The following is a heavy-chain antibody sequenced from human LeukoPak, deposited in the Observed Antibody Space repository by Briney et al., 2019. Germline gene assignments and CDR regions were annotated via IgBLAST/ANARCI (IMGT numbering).Heavy chain of an antibody. CDR3: ARTAARRFDY. Sequence: ASVKVSCKASGYTFPSYFMHWVRQAPGQGLEWMGIINPTGGSTTYAQKFQGRVTMTRDTSTSTVYMELSSLRSDDTAEYYCARTAARRFDYWGQGTLVTVSS. V-gene: IGHV1-46*01. J-gene: IGHJ4*02. CDR1: GYTFPSYF. CDR2: INPTGGST. D-gene: IGHD6-6*01.